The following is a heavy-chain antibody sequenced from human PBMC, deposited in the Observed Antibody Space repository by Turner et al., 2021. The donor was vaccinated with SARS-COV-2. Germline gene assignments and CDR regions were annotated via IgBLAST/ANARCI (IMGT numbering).Heavy chain of an antibody. V-gene: IGHV1-2*02. CDR1: GYTFTGYY. CDR3: ARGETIAVAGTQYFDY. CDR2: INPNSGGT. Sequence: QVQLVHSGAEVKKPGASVKVSCKASGYTFTGYYMLWVRQAPGQGLEWMGWINPNSGGTNYAQRFQGSVTMTRDTSISTAHMELSRLRSDDTAVYYCARGETIAVAGTQYFDYWGQGTLVTVSS. D-gene: IGHD6-19*01. J-gene: IGHJ4*02.